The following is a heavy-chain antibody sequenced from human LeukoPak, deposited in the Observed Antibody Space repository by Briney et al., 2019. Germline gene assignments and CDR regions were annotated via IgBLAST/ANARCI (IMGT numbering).Heavy chain of an antibody. Sequence: GGSLRLSCAASGFTFSSYAMSWVRQAPGKGLEWVSAISGSGGSTYYADSVKGRFTISRDNSKNTLYLQMNSLRAEDTAVYYCAKDLGYYDSGGQNDYWGQGTLVTVSS. D-gene: IGHD3-22*01. CDR1: GFTFSSYA. CDR3: AKDLGYYDSGGQNDY. J-gene: IGHJ4*02. CDR2: ISGSGGST. V-gene: IGHV3-23*01.